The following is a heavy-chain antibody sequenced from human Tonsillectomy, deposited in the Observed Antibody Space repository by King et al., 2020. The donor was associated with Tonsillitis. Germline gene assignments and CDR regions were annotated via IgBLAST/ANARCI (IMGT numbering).Heavy chain of an antibody. D-gene: IGHD6-13*01. CDR3: ATEQQLAPYFDY. Sequence: QLQESGPGLVKPSETLSLTCTVSGGSISSYYWSWNRQPPGKGLEWLGYIYYSGSTNYNPSLKSRVTISVDTSKNQFSLKLSSVTAADTAVYYCATEQQLAPYFDYWGQGTLVTVSS. CDR2: IYYSGST. V-gene: IGHV4-59*01. J-gene: IGHJ4*02. CDR1: GGSISSYY.